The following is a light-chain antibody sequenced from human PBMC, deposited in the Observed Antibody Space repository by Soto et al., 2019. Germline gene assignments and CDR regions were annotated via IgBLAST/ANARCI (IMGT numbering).Light chain of an antibody. V-gene: IGLV3-21*04. CDR3: QVWDSSSDNVV. CDR1: NIGSKS. Sequence: SYELTQPPSVSVAPGKTARITCGGNNIGSKSVHWYQQKPGQAPVLVIYYDSDRPSGIPERFSGSNSGNTATLTISRVEAGDEADYYCQVWDSSSDNVVFGGGTTLTVL. J-gene: IGLJ2*01. CDR2: YDS.